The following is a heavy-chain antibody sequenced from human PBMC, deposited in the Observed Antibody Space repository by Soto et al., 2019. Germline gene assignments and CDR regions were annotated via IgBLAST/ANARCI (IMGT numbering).Heavy chain of an antibody. CDR1: GYTITSYG. CDR2: ISAYNGNT. CDR3: ARDKLWFGESSPYPWFDP. Sequence: GASVKVSCKASGYTITSYGISWVRQAPGQGLEWMGWISAYNGNTNYAQKLQGRVTMTTDTSTSTAYMELRSLRSDDTAVYYCARDKLWFGESSPYPWFDPWGQGTLVTV. J-gene: IGHJ5*02. V-gene: IGHV1-18*01. D-gene: IGHD3-10*01.